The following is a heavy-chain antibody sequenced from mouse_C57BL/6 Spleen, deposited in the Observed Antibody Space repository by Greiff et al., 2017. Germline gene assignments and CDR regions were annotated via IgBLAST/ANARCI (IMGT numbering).Heavy chain of an antibody. CDR1: GYAFSSSW. V-gene: IGHV1-82*01. CDR2: IYPGDGDT. J-gene: IGHJ2*01. CDR3: ARTDGYYFDY. D-gene: IGHD2-3*01. Sequence: VQLQQSGPELVKPGASVKISCKASGYAFSSSWMNWVKQRPGKGLEWIGRIYPGDGDTNYNGKFKGKAKLTADKSSSTAYMQLSSLTSEDSAVYFCARTDGYYFDYWGQGTTLTVSS.